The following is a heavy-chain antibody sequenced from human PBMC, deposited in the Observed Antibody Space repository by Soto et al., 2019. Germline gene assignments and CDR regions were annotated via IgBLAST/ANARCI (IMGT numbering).Heavy chain of an antibody. V-gene: IGHV5-10-1*01. CDR1: GYSFTSYW. D-gene: IGHD5-12*01. J-gene: IGHJ3*02. CDR2: IVPSDSYT. CDR3: ARGAATRDAFDI. Sequence: LGESLKISCKGSGYSFTSYWFSWVREMPGKGLEWMGRIVPSDSYTNYSPSFQGHVAISADTSISTAYLQWSSLKASDTAMYYCARGAATRDAFDIWGQGTMVTVSS.